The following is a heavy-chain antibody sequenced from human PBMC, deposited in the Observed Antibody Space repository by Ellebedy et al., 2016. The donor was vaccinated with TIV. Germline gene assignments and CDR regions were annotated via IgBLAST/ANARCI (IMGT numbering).Heavy chain of an antibody. CDR3: AKGRGGGSDTSAPRYYFDY. CDR2: IYGGGST. V-gene: IGHV3-53*01. J-gene: IGHJ4*02. Sequence: GESLKISCAASGFTVSSHYMIWVRQAPGKGLEWVSVIYGGGSTSYADFVTGRFTISRDISKNTLDLQMNSLRGEDTAVYYCAKGRGGGSDTSAPRYYFDYWGLGTLVTVSS. CDR1: GFTVSSHY. D-gene: IGHD3-22*01.